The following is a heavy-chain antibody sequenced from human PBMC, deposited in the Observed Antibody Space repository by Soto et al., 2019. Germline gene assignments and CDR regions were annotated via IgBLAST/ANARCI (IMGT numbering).Heavy chain of an antibody. D-gene: IGHD3-10*01. CDR2: IIPIFGTA. J-gene: IGHJ6*04. Sequence: GASVKVSCKASGGTFSSYAISWVRQAPGQGLEWMGGIIPIFGTANYAQKFQGRVTITADESTSTAYMELSSLRSEDTAVYYCARVLTMVRGRPCDYYCCMGGWGKGTTVIVSS. V-gene: IGHV1-69*13. CDR1: GGTFSSYA. CDR3: ARVLTMVRGRPCDYYCCMGG.